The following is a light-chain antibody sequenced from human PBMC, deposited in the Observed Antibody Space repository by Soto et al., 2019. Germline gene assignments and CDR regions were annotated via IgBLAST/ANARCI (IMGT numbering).Light chain of an antibody. CDR3: QQHNSFSIT. V-gene: IGKV1-12*01. CDR2: GAS. CDR1: QGISTW. J-gene: IGKJ5*01. Sequence: DIQLTQSPSSVSAYVGDRITITCRASQGISTWLAWYQQKPGSAPKLLISGASTLHSGVPSRFSGSGSGTEFTLTINSLQADDFATYYCQQHNSFSITFGQGTRLEIK.